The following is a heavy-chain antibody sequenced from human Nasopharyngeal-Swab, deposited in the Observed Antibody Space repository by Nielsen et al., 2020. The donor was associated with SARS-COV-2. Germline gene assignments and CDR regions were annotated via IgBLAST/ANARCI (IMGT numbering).Heavy chain of an antibody. Sequence: SETLSLTCTVSGGSISSSSYYWGWIRQPPGKGLEWIGSIYYSGSTYYKSSLKSRVTISVDTSKKEFSRKLSSVIVADTAVYYCARLSWTTNDFWSGYYLGYFDYWGQGTLVTVSS. CDR2: IYYSGST. V-gene: IGHV4-39*01. J-gene: IGHJ4*02. D-gene: IGHD3-3*01. CDR1: GGSISSSSYY. CDR3: ARLSWTTNDFWSGYYLGYFDY.